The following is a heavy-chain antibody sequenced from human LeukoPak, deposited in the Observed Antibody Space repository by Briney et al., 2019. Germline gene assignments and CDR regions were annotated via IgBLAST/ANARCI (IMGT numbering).Heavy chain of an antibody. CDR2: INTDASNT. D-gene: IGHD3-9*01. J-gene: IGHJ3*02. V-gene: IGHV3-74*01. CDR3: ARGTGYFVFDI. Sequence: GGSLRLSCAASGFTFSRFWMHWVRQAPGKGLVWVSRINTDASNTIYADSVKGRFTISRDNAKNTLYLQMNSLRAEDTAVYYCARGTGYFVFDIWGQGTMVTVSS. CDR1: GFTFSRFW.